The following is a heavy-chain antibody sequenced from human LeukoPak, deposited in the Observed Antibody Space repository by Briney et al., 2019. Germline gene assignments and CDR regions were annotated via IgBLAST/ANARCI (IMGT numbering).Heavy chain of an antibody. J-gene: IGHJ4*02. CDR1: GFTFSSYE. CDR2: ISSSGSTI. Sequence: GGSLRLSCAASGFTFSSYEMNWVRQAPGKGLESVSYISSSGSTIYSADSVKGRFTISRDNAKNLLFLQMNSLRAEDTAVYYCAREDDGRGYYYGLFDYWGQGTLVTVSS. V-gene: IGHV3-48*03. CDR3: AREDDGRGYYYGLFDY. D-gene: IGHD3-22*01.